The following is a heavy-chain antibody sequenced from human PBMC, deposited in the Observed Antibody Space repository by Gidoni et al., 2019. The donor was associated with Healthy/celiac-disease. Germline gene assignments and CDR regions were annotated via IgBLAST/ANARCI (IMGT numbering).Heavy chain of an antibody. J-gene: IGHJ4*02. CDR3: ARGGGRLGYCSSTSCQIDY. Sequence: QVQLQESGPGLVKPSETLSLTCTVSGGSISSYYWSWIRQPPGKGLEWIGYIYYSGGPNYNPSLKSRVTISVDTSKNQFSLKLSSVTAADTAVYYCARGGGRLGYCSSTSCQIDYWGQGTLVTVSS. D-gene: IGHD2-2*01. CDR1: GGSISSYY. CDR2: IYYSGGP. V-gene: IGHV4-59*01.